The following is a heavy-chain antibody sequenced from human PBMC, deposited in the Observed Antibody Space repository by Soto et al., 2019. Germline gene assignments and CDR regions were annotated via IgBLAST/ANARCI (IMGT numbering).Heavy chain of an antibody. CDR2: ISYDGSNK. D-gene: IGHD6-25*01. CDR1: GFTFSSYG. J-gene: IGHJ4*02. Sequence: QVQLVESGGGVVQPGRSLRLSCVASGFTFSSYGMHWVRQAPGKGLEWVAVISYDGSNKYYADSVKGRFTISRDNSKNTLYLQMNSLRAEDTAVYYCAKGSGPVDYWGQGTLVTVSS. CDR3: AKGSGPVDY. V-gene: IGHV3-30*18.